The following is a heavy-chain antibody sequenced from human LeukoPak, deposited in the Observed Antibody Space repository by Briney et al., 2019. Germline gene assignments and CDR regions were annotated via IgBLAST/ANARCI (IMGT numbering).Heavy chain of an antibody. V-gene: IGHV4-34*01. CDR1: SGSFSNYY. CDR3: ARSIAAVIPPRYFDY. CDR2: INHSGST. J-gene: IGHJ4*02. D-gene: IGHD6-13*01. Sequence: PSETLSLTCAVYSGSFSNYYWSWIRQPPGKGLEWIGEINHSGSTNYNPSLKSRVTISVDTSKNQFSLKLSSVTAADTAVYYCARSIAAVIPPRYFDYWGQGTLVTVSS.